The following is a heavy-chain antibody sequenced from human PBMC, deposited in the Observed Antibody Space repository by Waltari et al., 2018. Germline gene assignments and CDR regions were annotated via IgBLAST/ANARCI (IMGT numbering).Heavy chain of an antibody. J-gene: IGHJ4*02. CDR1: GGTFSRYA. CDR2: ITLILGQA. D-gene: IGHD3-22*01. V-gene: IGHV1-69*05. CDR3: AREGGRGSGYLIDY. Sequence: QVQLVQSGAEVKKPGSSVKVSCKASGGTFSRYAISWVRQAPGKGLEWMGGITLILGQANDAQKSQGRVTITTDYSTSTAYMELGSLGSEDTAVYYWAREGGRGSGYLIDYWGQGTLVTVSS.